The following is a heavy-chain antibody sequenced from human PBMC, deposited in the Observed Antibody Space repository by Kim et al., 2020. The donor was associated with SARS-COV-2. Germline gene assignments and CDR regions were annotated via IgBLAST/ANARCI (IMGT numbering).Heavy chain of an antibody. J-gene: IGHJ3*02. CDR2: IRSEAYGGTI. CDR1: GFTFGNYA. D-gene: IGHD3-3*01. Sequence: GGSLRLSCAASGFTFGNYAMSWFRQAPGKGLEWVGFIRSEAYGGTIEYAASVEGRFTIPRDDSKSIAYLQINNLKTEDTALYYCTRAFTNLAFDIWGQGTMVTVSS. V-gene: IGHV3-49*03. CDR3: TRAFTNLAFDI.